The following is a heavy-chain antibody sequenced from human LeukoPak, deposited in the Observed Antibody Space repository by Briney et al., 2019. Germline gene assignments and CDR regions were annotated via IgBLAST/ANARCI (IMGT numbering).Heavy chain of an antibody. D-gene: IGHD6-19*01. CDR1: GFTFDDYA. Sequence: PGRSLRLSCAASGFTFDDYAMHWVRQAPGKGLEWVSGISWNSGSIGYADSVKGRFTISRDNAKNSLYLQMNSLRAEDTALYYCAKDIRQWLAMDYWGQGTLVTVSS. CDR2: ISWNSGSI. V-gene: IGHV3-9*01. CDR3: AKDIRQWLAMDY. J-gene: IGHJ4*02.